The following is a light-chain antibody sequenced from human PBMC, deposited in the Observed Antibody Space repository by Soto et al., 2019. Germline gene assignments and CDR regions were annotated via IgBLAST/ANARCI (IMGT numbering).Light chain of an antibody. J-gene: IGKJ5*01. CDR2: DAS. V-gene: IGKV3-11*01. CDR1: QSVSRY. Sequence: LTQTQRKLAVSRGRGDLLGRRTSQSVSRYLAWYQQKPGQAPRLLIYDASNRATGIPARFSGSGSGTDFTLTISSLEPEDFAVYYCQQRSNWPPITFGHGTRLEIK. CDR3: QQRSNWPPIT.